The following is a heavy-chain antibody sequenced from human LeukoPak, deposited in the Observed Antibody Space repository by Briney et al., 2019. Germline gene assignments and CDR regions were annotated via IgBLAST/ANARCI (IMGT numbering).Heavy chain of an antibody. CDR1: GFTFSSYG. CDR2: IWYVGSNK. V-gene: IGHV3-33*01. J-gene: IGHJ6*02. D-gene: IGHD2-21*02. CDR3: AREAYCGGDCYPHYYYYGMDV. Sequence: GGSLRLSCAASGFTFSSYGMHWVRQAPGKGLEWGAVIWYVGSNKYYADSVKGRFTISRDNSKNTLYLQMNSLRAEDTAVYYCAREAYCGGDCYPHYYYYGMDVWGQGTTVTVSS.